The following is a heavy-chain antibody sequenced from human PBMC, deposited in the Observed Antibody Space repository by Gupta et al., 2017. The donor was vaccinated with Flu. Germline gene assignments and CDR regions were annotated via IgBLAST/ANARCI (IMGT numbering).Heavy chain of an antibody. J-gene: IGHJ6*02. V-gene: IGHV3-13*01. CDR2: SGTAGDT. CDR3: ARGKALWELPNYYGMDV. CDR1: FTFIAYD. Sequence: FTFIAYDMHWVRQPTGKGLEWVSGSGTAGDTYYPGSVKGRFTISRENAKNSLYLQMNNLRVGDTAVYYCARGKALWELPNYYGMDVGGQGTTVTVSS. D-gene: IGHD1-26*01.